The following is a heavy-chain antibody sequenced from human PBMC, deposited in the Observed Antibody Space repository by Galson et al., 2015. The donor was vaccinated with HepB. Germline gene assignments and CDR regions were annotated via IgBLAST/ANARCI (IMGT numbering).Heavy chain of an antibody. CDR3: ARTTTMTTTYHFDY. Sequence: SLRLSCAASGFTFSSCAMSWVRQAPGKGLEWVSAISGSGDSTYYADSVKGRFTISRDNSKNTLYLQMSSLRAEDTAVYYCARTTTMTTTYHFDYWGQGTLVTVSS. V-gene: IGHV3-23*01. CDR1: GFTFSSCA. CDR2: ISGSGDST. D-gene: IGHD4-17*01. J-gene: IGHJ4*02.